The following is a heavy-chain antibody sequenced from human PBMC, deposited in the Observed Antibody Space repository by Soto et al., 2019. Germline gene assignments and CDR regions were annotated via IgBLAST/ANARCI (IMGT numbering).Heavy chain of an antibody. CDR1: GYTLTELS. V-gene: IGHV1-24*01. CDR3: AADLIVGATADY. J-gene: IGHJ4*02. CDR2: FDPEDGET. Sequence: GASVKVSCKVSGYTLTELSMHWVRQAPGKGLEWMGGFDPEDGETIYAQKFQGRVTMTEDTSTDTAYMELSSLRSEDTAVYYCAADLIVGATADYWGQGTLVTVSS. D-gene: IGHD1-26*01.